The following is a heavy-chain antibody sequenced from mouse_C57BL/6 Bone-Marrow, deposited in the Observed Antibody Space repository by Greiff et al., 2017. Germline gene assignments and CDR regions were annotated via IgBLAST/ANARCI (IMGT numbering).Heavy chain of an antibody. CDR1: GYTFTSYW. Sequence: QVQLQQPGAELVRPGTSVKLSCKASGYTFTSYWMHWVQQRPGQGLEWIGVIDPSDSYTNYNAKFKSKATLTVDKSSSTAYIQLSSLTSVDSAVYYCAREGAQATDYFDYWGQGTTLTVSS. J-gene: IGHJ2*01. D-gene: IGHD3-2*02. CDR3: AREGAQATDYFDY. V-gene: IGHV1-59*01. CDR2: IDPSDSYT.